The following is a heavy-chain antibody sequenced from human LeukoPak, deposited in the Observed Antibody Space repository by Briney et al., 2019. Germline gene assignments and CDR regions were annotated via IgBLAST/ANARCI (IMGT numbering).Heavy chain of an antibody. CDR2: ISYDGSNK. D-gene: IGHD3-22*01. CDR3: TKDQGTYYYDSSGSNWFDP. CDR1: GFTFSSYG. Sequence: GGSLRLSCAASGFTFSSYGMHWVRQAPGKGLEWVAVISYDGSNKYYADSVKGRFTISRDNSKNTLYLQMNSLRAEDTAVYYCTKDQGTYYYDSSGSNWFDPWGQGTLVTVSS. V-gene: IGHV3-30*18. J-gene: IGHJ5*02.